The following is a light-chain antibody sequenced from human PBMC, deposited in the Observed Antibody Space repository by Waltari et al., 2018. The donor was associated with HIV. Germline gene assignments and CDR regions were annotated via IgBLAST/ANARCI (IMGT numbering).Light chain of an antibody. CDR3: QRNGFFFRK. Sequence: VLTQSPGTLSLSPEERATLSCRANQTVSSSDLACDKQKAGQGPRLRFYGATSRTTGILGRVRGSGAGTDFTLTISRLETEDAAVYYCQRNGFFFRKFGQGTKVEIK. CDR2: GAT. J-gene: IGKJ1*01. CDR1: QTVSSSD. V-gene: IGKV3-20*01.